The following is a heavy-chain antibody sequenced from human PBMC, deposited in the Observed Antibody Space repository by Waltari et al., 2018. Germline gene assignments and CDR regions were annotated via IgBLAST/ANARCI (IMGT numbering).Heavy chain of an antibody. CDR3: AKDMGGGIKLKGGYFDL. J-gene: IGHJ2*01. D-gene: IGHD1-26*01. CDR2: ISWNSGSI. Sequence: EVQLVESGGGLVQPGRSLRLSCAASGFTFDDYAMHWVRQAPGKGLEWVSGISWNSGSIGYADSVKGRFTISRDNAKNSLYLQMNSLRAEDMALYYCAKDMGGGIKLKGGYFDLWGRGTLVTVSS. V-gene: IGHV3-9*03. CDR1: GFTFDDYA.